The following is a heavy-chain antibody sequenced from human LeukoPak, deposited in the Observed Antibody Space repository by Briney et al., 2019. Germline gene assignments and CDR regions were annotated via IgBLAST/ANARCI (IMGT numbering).Heavy chain of an antibody. D-gene: IGHD1-26*01. CDR1: GFTFSTYG. CDR3: AKDLRGSYYVIDY. CDR2: IHYDGSYK. Sequence: GGSLRLSCAASGFTFSTYGMHWVRQTPGKGLEWVSFIHYDGSYKYYADSVKGRFTVSRDSPKNTLYLQMNSLRADDTAIYYCAKDLRGSYYVIDYWGQGTLVTVSS. J-gene: IGHJ4*02. V-gene: IGHV3-30*02.